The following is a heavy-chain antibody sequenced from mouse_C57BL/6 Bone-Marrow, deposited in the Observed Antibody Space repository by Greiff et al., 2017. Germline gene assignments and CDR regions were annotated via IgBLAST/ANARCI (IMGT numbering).Heavy chain of an antibody. CDR3: TRRRVYGSGYVWFAY. V-gene: IGHV1-5*01. Sequence: VQLQQSGTVLARPGASVKMSCKTSGYTFTSYWMHWVKQRPGQGLEWIGAIYPGNSDTSYNQKFKGKAKLTAVTSASTAYMELRSLKNEDSAFYYCTRRRVYGSGYVWFAYWGQGTLVTVSA. CDR2: IYPGNSDT. D-gene: IGHD1-1*01. CDR1: GYTFTSYW. J-gene: IGHJ3*01.